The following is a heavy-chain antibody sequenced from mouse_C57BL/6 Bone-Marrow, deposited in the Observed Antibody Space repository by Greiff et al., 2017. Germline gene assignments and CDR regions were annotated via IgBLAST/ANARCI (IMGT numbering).Heavy chain of an antibody. CDR3: ANLAWFAC. J-gene: IGHJ3*01. CDR2: INPGSGGT. CDR1: GYAFTNYL. Sequence: VQLQQPGAELVRPGTSVKVSCKASGYAFTNYLIEWVKQRPGQGLEWIGVINPGSGGTNYNEKFKGKATLTADKSSSTAYMQLSSLTSEDSAVYFCANLAWFACWGQGTLVTVSA. V-gene: IGHV1-54*01.